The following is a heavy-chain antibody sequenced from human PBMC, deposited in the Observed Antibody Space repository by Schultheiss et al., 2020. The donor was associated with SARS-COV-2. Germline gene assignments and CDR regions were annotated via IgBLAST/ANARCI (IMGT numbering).Heavy chain of an antibody. CDR2: MNPNSGNT. D-gene: IGHD3-3*01. Sequence: ASVKVSCKASGYTFTNYDINWVRQATGQGLEWMGWMNPNSGNTGYAQEFQGRVTMTRNTAISTAYMELSSLRSEDTAVYYCARSRVHTIFGVVITKYYYGMDVWGQGTTVTVSS. V-gene: IGHV1-8*01. CDR3: ARSRVHTIFGVVITKYYYGMDV. CDR1: GYTFTNYD. J-gene: IGHJ6*02.